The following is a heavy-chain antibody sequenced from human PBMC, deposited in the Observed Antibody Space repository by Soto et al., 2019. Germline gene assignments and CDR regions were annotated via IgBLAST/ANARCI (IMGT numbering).Heavy chain of an antibody. CDR1: GFTFTSSA. D-gene: IGHD3-22*01. V-gene: IGHV1-58*01. CDR2: IVVGSGNT. Sequence: SVKVSCKASGFTFTSSAVQWVRQARGQRLEWIGWIVVGSGNTNYARKFQERVTITRDTSTSTAYMELSSLRSEDTAVYYCAASGRAGYYSYYYYGMDVWGQGTTVTVSS. J-gene: IGHJ6*02. CDR3: AASGRAGYYSYYYYGMDV.